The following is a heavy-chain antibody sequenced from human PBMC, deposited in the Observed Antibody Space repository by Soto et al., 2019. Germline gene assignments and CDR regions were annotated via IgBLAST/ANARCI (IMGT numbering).Heavy chain of an antibody. CDR2: IIPILGIA. CDR1: GGTFSSYT. V-gene: IGHV1-69*02. Sequence: GASVKVSCKASGGTFSSYTISWVRQAPGQGLEWMGRIIPILGIANYAQKFQGRVTITADKSTSTAYMELSSLRSEDTAVYYCASLLWFGELSPSAYDYWGQGTLVTVSS. CDR3: ASLLWFGELSPSAYDY. J-gene: IGHJ4*02. D-gene: IGHD3-10*01.